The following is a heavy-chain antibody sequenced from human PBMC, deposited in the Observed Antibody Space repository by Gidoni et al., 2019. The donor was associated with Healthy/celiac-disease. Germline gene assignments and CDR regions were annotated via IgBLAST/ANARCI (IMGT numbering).Heavy chain of an antibody. Sequence: VQPGGSLRLFCAASGFTFSSYWMHWVRQAPGKGLVWVSRINSDGSSTSYADSVKGRFTISRDNAKNTLYLQMNSLRAEDTAVYYCVVGSSWAPPNWFDPWGQGTLVTVSS. J-gene: IGHJ5*02. CDR3: VVGSSWAPPNWFDP. CDR2: INSDGSST. D-gene: IGHD6-13*01. V-gene: IGHV3-74*01. CDR1: GFTFSSYW.